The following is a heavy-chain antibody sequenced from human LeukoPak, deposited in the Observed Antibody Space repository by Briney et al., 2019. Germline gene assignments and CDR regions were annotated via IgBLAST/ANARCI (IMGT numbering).Heavy chain of an antibody. D-gene: IGHD2-2*01. CDR2: ISGSGGST. Sequence: PGGSLRLSCAASGFTFSSYAMSWVRQAPGKGLEWVSAISGSGGSTYYADSVKGRFTISRDNSKNTLYLQMNSLRAEDTAVYYCAKDTLVVPAAMDYFDYWGQGTLVTVSS. V-gene: IGHV3-23*01. J-gene: IGHJ4*02. CDR1: GFTFSSYA. CDR3: AKDTLVVPAAMDYFDY.